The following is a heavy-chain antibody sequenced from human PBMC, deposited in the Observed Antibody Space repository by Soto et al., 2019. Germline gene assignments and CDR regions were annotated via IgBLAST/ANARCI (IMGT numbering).Heavy chain of an antibody. V-gene: IGHV4-59*01. CDR1: SGSISRYY. D-gene: IGHD3-3*01. CDR2: INHSGRT. J-gene: IGHJ4*02. Sequence: SETLSLTFTVSSGSISRYYWTWIRQPPGKGLEWIGDINHSGRTSYNPSLKSRVSISMDTSKNQFSLNLDSVTAADTDVYFCARDFAYFDSWGQGTLVTVSS. CDR3: ARDFAYFDS.